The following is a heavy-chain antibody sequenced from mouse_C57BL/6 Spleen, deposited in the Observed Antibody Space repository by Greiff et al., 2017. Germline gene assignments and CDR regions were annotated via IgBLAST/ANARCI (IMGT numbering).Heavy chain of an antibody. CDR2: INPSSGYT. J-gene: IGHJ3*01. V-gene: IGHV1-7*01. Sequence: VMLVESGAELAKPGASVKLSCKASGYTFTSYWMHWVKQRPGQGLEWIGYINPSSGYTKYNQKFKDKATLTADKSSSTAYMQLSSLTYEDSAVYYCARSDYGSSYSFAYWGQGTLVTVSA. CDR1: GYTFTSYW. D-gene: IGHD1-1*01. CDR3: ARSDYGSSYSFAY.